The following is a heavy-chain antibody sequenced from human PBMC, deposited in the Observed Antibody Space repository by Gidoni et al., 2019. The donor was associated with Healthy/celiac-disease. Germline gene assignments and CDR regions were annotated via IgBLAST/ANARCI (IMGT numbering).Heavy chain of an antibody. D-gene: IGHD3-22*01. CDR1: CGSISSGGYY. V-gene: IGHV4-31*03. CDR3: ARDSGDSSGYRWFDP. J-gene: IGHJ5*02. Sequence: QVQLQESGPGLVKPSQTLSLTCTVYCGSISSGGYYWSWIRQHPGKGLEWIGYIYYSGSTYYNPSLKSRVTISVDTSKNQFSLKLSSVTAADTAVYYCARDSGDSSGYRWFDPWGQGTLVTVSS. CDR2: IYYSGST.